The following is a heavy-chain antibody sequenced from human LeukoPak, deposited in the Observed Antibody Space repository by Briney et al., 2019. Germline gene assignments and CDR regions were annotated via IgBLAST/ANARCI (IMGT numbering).Heavy chain of an antibody. J-gene: IGHJ3*02. CDR2: INPNSGGT. CDR3: ARGQRDQRGYSGYDLNYYDSSGYYPVTYAFDI. CDR1: GYTFTGFH. Sequence: GASVKVSCKASGYTFTGFHMHWVRQAPGQGLEWMGWINPNSGGTNYAQKFQGRVTMTRDMSTSTVYMELSSLRSEDTAVYYCARGQRDQRGYSGYDLNYYDSSGYYPVTYAFDIWGQGTMVTVSS. V-gene: IGHV1-2*02. D-gene: IGHD3-22*01.